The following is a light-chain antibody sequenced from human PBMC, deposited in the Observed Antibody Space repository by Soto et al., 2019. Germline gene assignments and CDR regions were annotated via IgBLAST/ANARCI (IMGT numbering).Light chain of an antibody. Sequence: ETVMTQSPVNLSVSPGDTATLSCRSSQRVSNHFACYHQKPGHAPRLLIYSASSRAAGVPVRFIGSGWGTEFTLPIRSLQSEDFALYYCHQYNIWPWTFGQRTKVDIK. CDR3: HQYNIWPWT. CDR2: SAS. V-gene: IGKV3-15*01. J-gene: IGKJ1*01. CDR1: QRVSNH.